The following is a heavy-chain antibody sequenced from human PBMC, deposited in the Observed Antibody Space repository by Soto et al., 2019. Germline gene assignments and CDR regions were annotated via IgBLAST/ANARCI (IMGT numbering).Heavy chain of an antibody. V-gene: IGHV4-39*01. CDR3: ARHGSLVRNAFDI. J-gene: IGHJ3*02. CDR2: IYYSGST. D-gene: IGHD6-13*01. Sequence: QLQLQESGPGLVKPSETLSLTCTVSGGSISSSSYYWGWIRQPPGKGLEWIGSIYYSGSTYYNPSLKSRVTLSVDTSKIQFSLKLSSVTAAGTAVYYCARHGSLVRNAFDIWGQGTIVTVSS. CDR1: GGSISSSSYY.